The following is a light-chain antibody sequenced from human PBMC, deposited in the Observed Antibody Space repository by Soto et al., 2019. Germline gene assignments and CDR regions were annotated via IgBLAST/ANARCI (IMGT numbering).Light chain of an antibody. V-gene: IGKV1-33*01. CDR3: QQYDNFPIT. CDR2: DTS. Sequence: DIQMTQSPSSLSAFVGDRVTITCQASQDISNYLNWYQQKPGKAPNLLIYDTSTLETGVPSRFSGSLSGTDFTLTISDLQPEDIAAYYCQQYDNFPITFGGGTQVEI. J-gene: IGKJ4*01. CDR1: QDISNY.